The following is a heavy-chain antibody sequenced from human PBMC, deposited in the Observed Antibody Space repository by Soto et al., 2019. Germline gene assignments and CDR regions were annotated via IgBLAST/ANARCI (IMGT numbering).Heavy chain of an antibody. CDR3: ARRSGCSGGSCYLSYYFDY. J-gene: IGHJ4*02. Sequence: PSETLSLTCTVSGGSISSSSYYWGWIRQPPGKGLEWIGSIYYSGSTYYNPSLKSRVTISVDTSKNQFPLKLSSVTAADTAVYYCARRSGCSGGSCYLSYYFDYWGQGTLVTVSS. D-gene: IGHD2-15*01. CDR2: IYYSGST. V-gene: IGHV4-39*01. CDR1: GGSISSSSYY.